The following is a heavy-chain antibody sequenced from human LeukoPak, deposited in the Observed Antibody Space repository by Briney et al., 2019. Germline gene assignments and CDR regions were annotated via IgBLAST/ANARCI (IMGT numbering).Heavy chain of an antibody. V-gene: IGHV4-31*03. CDR3: ARGLYGDYVLSWFDP. D-gene: IGHD4-17*01. CDR1: GGSISSGGYY. CDR2: IYYSGSS. Sequence: PSETLSLTCTVSGGSISSGGYYWSWIRQHPGKGLEWIWYIYYSGSSYYNPSLKSRVTISVDTSKNQFSLKLSSETAADTAVYCCARGLYGDYVLSWFDPWGRGTLVSVSS. J-gene: IGHJ5*02.